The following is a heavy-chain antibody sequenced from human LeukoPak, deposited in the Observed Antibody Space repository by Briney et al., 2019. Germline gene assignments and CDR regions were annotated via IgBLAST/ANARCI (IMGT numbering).Heavy chain of an antibody. CDR1: GFTFSSYW. CDR3: ARDASPGYFDL. V-gene: IGHV3-74*01. J-gene: IGHJ2*01. CDR2: ITSDGSAT. Sequence: GGSLRLSCAVSGFTFSSYWMHWVRQSPGKGLAWVSRITSDGSATDYADSVRGRVTVSRDNAKNTLFLHMDSLRVEDTAVYYCARDASPGYFDLWGRGTLVTVSS.